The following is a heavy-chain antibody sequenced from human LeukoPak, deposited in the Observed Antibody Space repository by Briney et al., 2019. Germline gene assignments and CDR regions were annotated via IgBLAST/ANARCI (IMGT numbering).Heavy chain of an antibody. CDR3: AKDPGIVGAGY. CDR1: GFTFSSYW. Sequence: TGGSLRLSCAASGFTFSSYWMHWVRQAPGKGLVWVSRIKSDGSSTNYADSVKGRVTISRDNSKNTLYLQMNSLRAEDTAVYYCAKDPGIVGAGYWGQGTLVTVSS. CDR2: IKSDGSST. D-gene: IGHD1-26*01. J-gene: IGHJ4*02. V-gene: IGHV3-74*01.